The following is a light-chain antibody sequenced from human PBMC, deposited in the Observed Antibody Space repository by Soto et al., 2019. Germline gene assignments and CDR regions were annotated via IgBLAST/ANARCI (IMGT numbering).Light chain of an antibody. V-gene: IGLV2-14*01. CDR1: SSDVGGYNY. Sequence: QSVLTQPASVSGSPGQSITISCTGSSSDVGGYNYVSWFLQHPGKAPKLIIYEVNNRPSGVSNRFSGSKSGNTASLTISGLQTEDEADFYCTSDSSNNTPYVFGTGTKLTVL. CDR2: EVN. J-gene: IGLJ1*01. CDR3: TSDSSNNTPYV.